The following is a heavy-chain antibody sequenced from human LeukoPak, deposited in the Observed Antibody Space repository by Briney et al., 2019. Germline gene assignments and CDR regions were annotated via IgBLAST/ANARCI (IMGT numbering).Heavy chain of an antibody. D-gene: IGHD7-27*01. J-gene: IGHJ4*02. CDR1: GYTFTGYY. V-gene: IGHV1-2*06. CDR3: ARASKRALGTGELWGGGPHY. Sequence: ASVKVSCKASGYTFTGYYMHWVRQAPGQGLEWMGRINPNSGGTNYAQKFQGRVTMTRDTSISTAYMELSRLRSDDTAVYYCARASKRALGTGELWGGGPHYWGQGTLVTVSS. CDR2: INPNSGGT.